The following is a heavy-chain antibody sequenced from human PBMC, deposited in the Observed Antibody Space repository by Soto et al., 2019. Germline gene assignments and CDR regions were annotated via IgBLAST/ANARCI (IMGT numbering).Heavy chain of an antibody. CDR1: GFTFSSYA. Sequence: QVQLVESGGGVVQPGRSLRLSCAASGFTFSSYAMHWVRQAPGKGLEWVAVISHDGSNKYSADSVKGRFTISRDNCNNTLYLQMNSLRDEDTAVYYCARGPDILNGYFYHYGIAVSGQGTTVIVSS. CDR3: ARGPDILNGYFYHYGIAV. CDR2: ISHDGSNK. V-gene: IGHV3-30-3*01. D-gene: IGHD3-9*01. J-gene: IGHJ6*02.